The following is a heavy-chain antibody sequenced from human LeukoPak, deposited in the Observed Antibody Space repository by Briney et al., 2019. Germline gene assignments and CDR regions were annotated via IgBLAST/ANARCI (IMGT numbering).Heavy chain of an antibody. CDR3: ARDQGSIPFDR. CDR1: GFPFSSYW. Sequence: GGSLRLSCAASGFPFSSYWMSWVRQAPGKGLEWVANIKQDGGEKFYVGSVKGRFPISRDNAMNSLFLQLRSLTAEDTGVNYCARDQGSIPFDRWSKATLVSVSS. J-gene: IGHJ4*02. D-gene: IGHD1-26*01. V-gene: IGHV3-7*01. CDR2: IKQDGGEK.